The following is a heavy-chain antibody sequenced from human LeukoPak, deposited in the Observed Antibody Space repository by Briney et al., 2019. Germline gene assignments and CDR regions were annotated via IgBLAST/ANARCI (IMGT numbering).Heavy chain of an antibody. CDR1: GGSISSSN. V-gene: IGHV3-11*06. CDR2: IRSGGTYI. CDR3: ARDGIFDF. J-gene: IGHJ4*02. Sequence: LSLTCTVSGGSISSSNYYWVWIRQPPGKGLEWVSSIRSGGTYINYADSVKGRFTISRDDAKNSLYLQMNSLRAEDTAVYYCARDGIFDFWGQGTLVTVSS.